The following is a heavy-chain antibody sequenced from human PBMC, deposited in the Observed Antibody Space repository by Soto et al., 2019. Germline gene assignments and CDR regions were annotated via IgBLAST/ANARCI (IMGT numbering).Heavy chain of an antibody. CDR1: GFIFQTYT. J-gene: IGHJ4*02. CDR3: ARVPMDYYDSSGYLDY. CDR2: IISANSTT. V-gene: IGHV3-21*01. D-gene: IGHD3-22*01. Sequence: PGGSLRLSCTASGFIFQTYTMSWVRQAPGRGLEWVSTIISANSTTHYADSVKGRFTISRDNAKNTLFLQMNSLRADDTAVYYCARVPMDYYDSSGYLDYWGQGTLVTVSS.